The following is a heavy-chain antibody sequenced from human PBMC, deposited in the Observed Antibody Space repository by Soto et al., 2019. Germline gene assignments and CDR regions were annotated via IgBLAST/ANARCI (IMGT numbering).Heavy chain of an antibody. CDR2: IDWDDDK. D-gene: IGHD2-2*03. CDR3: ARMKWILDGSYDX. J-gene: IGHJ4*02. V-gene: IGHV2-70*01. Sequence: GSGATLVNPTQTLTLTCTFSGFSLSTSGMCVSWIRQPPVKALEWLALIDWDDDKYYSTSLKTRLTIYKETSKKQVVLTMTNLDPVDTATYYCARMKWILDGSYDXWGQGTLLTVSX. CDR1: GFSLSTSGMC.